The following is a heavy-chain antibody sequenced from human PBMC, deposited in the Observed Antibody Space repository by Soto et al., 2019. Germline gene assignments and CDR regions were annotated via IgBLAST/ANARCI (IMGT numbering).Heavy chain of an antibody. J-gene: IGHJ6*01. V-gene: IGHV3-53*04. CDR3: ARDQYYYDSSGYYYGADYYYGMDV. D-gene: IGHD3-22*01. CDR1: GFTVSSNY. Sequence: EVQLVESGGGLVQPGGSLRLSCAASGFTVSSNYMSWVRQAPGKGLEWVSVIYSGGSTYYADSVKGRFTISRHNSKNTLYLQMNSLRAEDTAVYYCARDQYYYDSSGYYYGADYYYGMDVW. CDR2: IYSGGST.